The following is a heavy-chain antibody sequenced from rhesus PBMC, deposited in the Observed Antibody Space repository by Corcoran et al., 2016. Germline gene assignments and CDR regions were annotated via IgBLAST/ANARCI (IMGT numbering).Heavy chain of an antibody. CDR1: GGSISRNY. V-gene: IGHV4-160*01. J-gene: IGHJ2*01. CDR3: ASSSGSSRYWYFDL. CDR2: IYGSSGSP. D-gene: IGHD3-16*01. Sequence: QVQLQESDPGLVKPSETPSLTCAVPGGSISRNYWSWIRQPPGTGLEWIGYIYGSSGSPSYNPSLKSRVTLSTDPSKNQFSLKLSSVTAADTAVYYCASSSGSSRYWYFDLWGPGTPITISS.